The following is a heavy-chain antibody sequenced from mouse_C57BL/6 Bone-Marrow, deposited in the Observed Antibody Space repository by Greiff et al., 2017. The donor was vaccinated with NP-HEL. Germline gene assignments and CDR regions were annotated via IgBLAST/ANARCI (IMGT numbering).Heavy chain of an antibody. Sequence: DVLLVESGGDLVKPGGSLKLSCAASGFTFSSYGMSWVRQTPDKRLEWVATISSGGSYTYYLDSVKGRFTISRDHATNTLYLQRSNPKSEDTAMDYCARRWGGEYFDVWGTGTTVTGSS. J-gene: IGHJ1*03. D-gene: IGHD2-3*01. V-gene: IGHV5-6*01. CDR3: ARRWGGEYFDV. CDR1: GFTFSSYG. CDR2: ISSGGSYT.